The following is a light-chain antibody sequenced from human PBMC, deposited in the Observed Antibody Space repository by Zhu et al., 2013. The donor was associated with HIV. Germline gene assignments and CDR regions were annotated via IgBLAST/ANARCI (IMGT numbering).Light chain of an antibody. V-gene: IGLV2-11*01. CDR2: DVS. CDR1: SSDVGAYNY. Sequence: QSALTQPRSVSGSPEQSVTISCTGTSSDVGAYNYVSWYQQYPGKAPKLKIYDVSKWPSGVPDRFSGSKSGNTASLTISGLQAEDEADYYCCSYAGSNNLVFGGGTKLTVL. CDR3: CSYAGSNNLV. J-gene: IGLJ3*02.